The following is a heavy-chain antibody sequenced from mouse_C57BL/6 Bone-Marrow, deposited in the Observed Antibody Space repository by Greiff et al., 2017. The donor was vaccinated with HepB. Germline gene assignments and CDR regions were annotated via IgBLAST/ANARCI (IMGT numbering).Heavy chain of an antibody. CDR2: IDPSDSYT. D-gene: IGHD2-4*01. V-gene: IGHV1-59*01. CDR1: GYTFTSYW. Sequence: QVQLQQPGAELVRPGTSVKLSCKASGYTFTSYWMHWVKQRPGQGLEWIGVIDPSDSYTNYNQKFKGKDTLTVDTSSSTAYMQLSSLTSEDSAVYYCARLGSYYDYGGPWFAYWGQGTLVTVSA. CDR3: ARLGSYYDYGGPWFAY. J-gene: IGHJ3*01.